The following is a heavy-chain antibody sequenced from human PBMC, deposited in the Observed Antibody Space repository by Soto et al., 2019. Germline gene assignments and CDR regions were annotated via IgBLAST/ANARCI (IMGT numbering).Heavy chain of an antibody. J-gene: IGHJ4*02. CDR1: GYSLSDLS. CDR3: ATLPRTIERTPAAIWSFDS. D-gene: IGHD2-2*01. CDR2: LDAEDGET. Sequence: SVKVSCKVSGYSLSDLSIHWVRQAPGKGLEWMGGLDAEDGETIYAQKLQGRGTMTEDTSTDTAYMELSSLTSEDTAMYYCATLPRTIERTPAAIWSFDSWGQGTLVTVSS. V-gene: IGHV1-24*01.